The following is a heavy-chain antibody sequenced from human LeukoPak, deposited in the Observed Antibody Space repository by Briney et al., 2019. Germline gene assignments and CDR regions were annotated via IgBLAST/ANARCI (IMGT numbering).Heavy chain of an antibody. Sequence: PSETLSLTCTVSGGSISNYYWSWIRQPPGKGLEWIGYIYYSGSTNYNPSLKSRVTISVDTSKNQFSLKLSSVTAADTAVYYCARVQWGSGSYFFDYWGQGTLVTVSS. CDR3: ARVQWGSGSYFFDY. CDR2: IYYSGST. CDR1: GGSISNYY. D-gene: IGHD1-26*01. J-gene: IGHJ4*02. V-gene: IGHV4-59*01.